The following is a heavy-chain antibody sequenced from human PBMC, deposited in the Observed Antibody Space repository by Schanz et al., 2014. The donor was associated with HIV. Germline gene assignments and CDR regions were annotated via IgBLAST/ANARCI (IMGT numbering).Heavy chain of an antibody. Sequence: QAQLVQSGAEVKKPGASVKASCKASGYTFSNFDINWVRQATGQGLEWMGWMNPNSGNTGYAQKFRGRVTMTRNTSTGTAYMELSSLRSDDTAVYYCARGRRDVSMIVLYWLDPWGQGTLVTVSS. CDR1: GYTFSNFD. CDR3: ARGRRDVSMIVLYWLDP. CDR2: MNPNSGNT. D-gene: IGHD3-22*01. J-gene: IGHJ5*02. V-gene: IGHV1-8*01.